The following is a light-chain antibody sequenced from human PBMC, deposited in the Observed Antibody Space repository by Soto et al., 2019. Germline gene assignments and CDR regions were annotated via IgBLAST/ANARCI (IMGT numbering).Light chain of an antibody. CDR2: DAS. J-gene: IGKJ4*01. CDR3: QQRSNWPPVT. CDR1: QSLRSS. Sequence: ETMMTQSPDTLSVSLGERATLSCRASQSLRSSLAWYQQKPGQAPRLLIYDASTRATGIPARFSGSGSGTDFTLTISGLQSEDFAVYYCQQRSNWPPVTFGGGTKVDI. V-gene: IGKV3-15*01.